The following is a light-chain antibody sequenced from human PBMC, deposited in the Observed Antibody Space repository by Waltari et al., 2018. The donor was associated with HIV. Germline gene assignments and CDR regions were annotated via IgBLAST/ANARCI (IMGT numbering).Light chain of an antibody. CDR1: QSVPRTF. J-gene: IGKJ2*03. CDR2: GAS. Sequence: EIVLTQSPGTLSLSPGDRATLPCRASQSVPRTFLAWYQQKRGQTPRLLIYGASSRASGIPDRFRGGGSGADFTLTISRLEPEDFAVYYCLQYGSLPYSFGQGTNLEIK. V-gene: IGKV3-20*01. CDR3: LQYGSLPYS.